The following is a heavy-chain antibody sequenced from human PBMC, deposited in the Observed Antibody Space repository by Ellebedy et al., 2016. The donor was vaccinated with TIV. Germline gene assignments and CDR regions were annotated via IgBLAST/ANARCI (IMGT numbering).Heavy chain of an antibody. CDR3: AREPPSMGTFDY. J-gene: IGHJ4*02. V-gene: IGHV3-21*01. CDR2: ISSSSSYI. CDR1: GFTFSSYG. D-gene: IGHD5-18*01. Sequence: GESLKISXAASGFTFSSYGMHWVRQAPGKGLEWVSAISSSSSYIYYADSVKGRFTISRDNAKNSLYLQMNSLRAEDTAVYYCAREPPSMGTFDYWGQGTLVTVSS.